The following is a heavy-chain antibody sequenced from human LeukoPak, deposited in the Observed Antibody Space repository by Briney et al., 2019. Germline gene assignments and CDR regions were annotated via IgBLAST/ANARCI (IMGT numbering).Heavy chain of an antibody. CDR1: GYTFTGYY. J-gene: IGHJ4*02. D-gene: IGHD3-3*01. CDR3: ARGLAIFGVVIPTFFDY. CDR2: INPNSGGT. Sequence: ASVEVSCKASGYTFTGYYMHWVRQAPGQGLEWMGRINPNSGGTNYAQRFQGRVTMTRDTSITTAYMELSRLISDDTAVYYCARGLAIFGVVIPTFFDYWGQGTLLTVSS. V-gene: IGHV1-2*06.